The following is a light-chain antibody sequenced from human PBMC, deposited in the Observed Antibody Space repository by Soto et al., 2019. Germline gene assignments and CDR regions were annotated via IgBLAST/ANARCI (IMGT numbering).Light chain of an antibody. Sequence: SALTQPASVSGSPGQSITISCTGTSSDDGGYNYVSWYQQHPGKAPKLIISEVTNRPSGVSNRFSGSKSGNTASLTISGLQAEDEADFYCSSYTSSSTLVVFGTGTKVTVL. J-gene: IGLJ1*01. V-gene: IGLV2-14*01. CDR1: SSDDGGYNY. CDR3: SSYTSSSTLVV. CDR2: EVT.